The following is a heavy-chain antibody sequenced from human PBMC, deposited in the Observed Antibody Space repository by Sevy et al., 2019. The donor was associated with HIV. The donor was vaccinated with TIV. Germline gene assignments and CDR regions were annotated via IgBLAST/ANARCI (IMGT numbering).Heavy chain of an antibody. Sequence: SETLSLTCTVSGGSIISSTYYWGWIRQPPGKRLEGIGSVYYGGRTYYNPSLRSRVTISVDMFKDHFSLKLSSVTAADTAVYYCARRGAGPAFDVWGQRTMVTVS. CDR3: ARRGAGPAFDV. CDR2: VYYGGRT. CDR1: GGSIISSTYY. V-gene: IGHV4-39*02. J-gene: IGHJ3*01. D-gene: IGHD3-10*01.